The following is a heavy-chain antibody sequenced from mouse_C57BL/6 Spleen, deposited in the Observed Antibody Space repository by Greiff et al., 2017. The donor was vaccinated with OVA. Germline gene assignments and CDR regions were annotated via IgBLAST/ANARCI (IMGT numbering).Heavy chain of an antibody. CDR3: ARDTTVVGAY. CDR2: ISSGSSTI. V-gene: IGHV5-17*01. J-gene: IGHJ3*01. Sequence: EVKVVESGGGLVKPGGSLKLSCAASGFTFSDYGMHWVRQAPEKGLEWVAYISSGSSTIYYADTVKGRFTISRDNAKNTLFLQMTSLRSEDTAMDYCARDTTVVGAYWGQGTLVTVSA. CDR1: GFTFSDYG. D-gene: IGHD1-1*01.